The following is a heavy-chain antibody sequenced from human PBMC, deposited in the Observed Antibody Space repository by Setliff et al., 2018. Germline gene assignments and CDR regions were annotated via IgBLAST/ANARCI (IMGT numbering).Heavy chain of an antibody. D-gene: IGHD2-8*01. CDR2: IIPMFRTG. CDR1: GGTFRSDG. V-gene: IGHV1-69*13. J-gene: IGHJ4*02. Sequence: VKVSCKASGGTFRSDGFNWVRQAPGQGLEWMGGIIPMFRTGKYAQKFQGRVTITADESTNMAYMELRGLTSNDTAVYYCLRLVRYCSRTTCQRTLGDEVWGQGTLVTVSS. CDR3: LRLVRYCSRTTCQRTLGDEV.